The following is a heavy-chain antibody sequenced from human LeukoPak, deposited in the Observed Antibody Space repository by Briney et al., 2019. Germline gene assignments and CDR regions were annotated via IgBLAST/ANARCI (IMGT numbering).Heavy chain of an antibody. CDR3: ARFSYSNFDY. Sequence: SETLLLTCAVYGGSFSGYYWSWIRQPPGKGLEWIGEINHSGSTNYNPSLKSRVTISVDTSKNQFSLKLSSVTAADTAVYYCARFSYSNFDYWGQGTLVTVSS. CDR2: INHSGST. J-gene: IGHJ4*02. V-gene: IGHV4-34*01. D-gene: IGHD4-11*01. CDR1: GGSFSGYY.